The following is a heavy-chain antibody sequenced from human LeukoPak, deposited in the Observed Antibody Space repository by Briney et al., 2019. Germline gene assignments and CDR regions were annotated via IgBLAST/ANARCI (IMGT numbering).Heavy chain of an antibody. Sequence: GASVKVSCKASGHTFTGYYMHWVRQAPGQGLEWMGWINPNSGGTKFAQKFQGRVTLTRDTSISTAYMELSRLRSDDTAVYYCARDGTGYSSGWYYWYFDLWGRGTLVTVSS. CDR2: INPNSGGT. V-gene: IGHV1-2*02. D-gene: IGHD6-19*01. J-gene: IGHJ2*01. CDR1: GHTFTGYY. CDR3: ARDGTGYSSGWYYWYFDL.